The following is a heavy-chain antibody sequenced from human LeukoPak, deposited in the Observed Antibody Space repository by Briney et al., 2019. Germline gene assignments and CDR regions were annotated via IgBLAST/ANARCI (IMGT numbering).Heavy chain of an antibody. J-gene: IGHJ4*02. CDR2: IYYSRST. D-gene: IGHD3-3*01. CDR1: GVSISSYY. V-gene: IGHV4-59*08. CDR3: ARVPSGYYVDY. Sequence: SETLSLTYTVSGVSISSYYWMWLGQPPGRELEWIGYIYYSRSTNYNPSLKSRVTISVDTSKNQFSLKLSSVTAADTAVYYCARVPSGYYVDYWGQGTLVTVSS.